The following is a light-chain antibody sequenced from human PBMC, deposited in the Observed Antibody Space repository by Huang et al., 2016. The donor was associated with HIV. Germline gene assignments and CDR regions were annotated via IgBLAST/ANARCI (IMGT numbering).Light chain of an antibody. J-gene: IGKJ4*01. CDR1: QSLLHSNGYNY. V-gene: IGKV2-28*01. CDR3: MHSLEIPLT. CDR2: LGS. Sequence: DIVMTQSPLSLPVTPGEPAASSCRSSQSLLHSNGYNYLDWYLQKPGQSPQLLIYLGSNRASGVPDRFSGSGSGTDFTLKISRVEAEDVGIYSCMHSLEIPLTFGGGTRVEIK.